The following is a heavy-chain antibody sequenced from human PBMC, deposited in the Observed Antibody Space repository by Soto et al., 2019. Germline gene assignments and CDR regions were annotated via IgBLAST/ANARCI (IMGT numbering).Heavy chain of an antibody. CDR1: GGSISSSSYY. J-gene: IGHJ4*02. CDR2: IYYSGST. V-gene: IGHV4-39*01. CDR3: ARWNKVTVTFFDY. D-gene: IGHD4-17*01. Sequence: SETLSLTCTVSGGSISSSSYYWGWIRQPPGKGLEWIGSIYYSGSTYYNKSLKSRVTISVDTSKNQFSLKLSSVTAADSAVYYCARWNKVTVTFFDYWGQGTLVTVSS.